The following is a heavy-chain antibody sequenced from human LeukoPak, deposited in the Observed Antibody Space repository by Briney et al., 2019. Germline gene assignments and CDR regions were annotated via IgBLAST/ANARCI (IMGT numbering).Heavy chain of an antibody. Sequence: GGSLRLSCAASGFTFSSYNMNWVRQAPGKGLEWVSSVTSSSSYIYYADSVKGRFTIPRDNAKSSLYLQMNSLRAEDTAMYYCARDPPYCSSTSCYVDYWGQGTLVTVSS. CDR1: GFTFSSYN. V-gene: IGHV3-21*06. J-gene: IGHJ4*02. D-gene: IGHD2-2*01. CDR2: VTSSSSYI. CDR3: ARDPPYCSSTSCYVDY.